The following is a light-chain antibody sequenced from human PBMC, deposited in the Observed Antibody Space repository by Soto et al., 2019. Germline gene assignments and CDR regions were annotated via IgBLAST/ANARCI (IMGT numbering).Light chain of an antibody. CDR2: GTS. CDR1: QSVNIN. CDR3: QQYGSSGT. Sequence: ILMAQSPAALSVSKGERATLPCRASQSVNINLAWYQQKPGQAPRLLIYGTSTRATGVPARFSGSGSGTEFTLTISRLEPEDFAVYYCQQYGSSGTFGQGANVDIK. V-gene: IGKV3-15*01. J-gene: IGKJ1*01.